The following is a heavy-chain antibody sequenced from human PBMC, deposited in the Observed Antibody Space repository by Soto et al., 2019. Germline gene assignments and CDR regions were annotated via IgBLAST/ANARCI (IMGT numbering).Heavy chain of an antibody. CDR3: AREKDHLRGVKYYFEY. CDR1: GFLFRSYW. D-gene: IGHD3-10*01. Sequence: GGSLRLSCAASGFLFRSYWMSWVRQAPGKGLEWVANINLDGSEKYYVESVKGRFSTSRDNAKNSLFLQMNSLRAEDTAVYYCAREKDHLRGVKYYFEYWCQGTPVTVSS. CDR2: INLDGSEK. V-gene: IGHV3-7*01. J-gene: IGHJ4*02.